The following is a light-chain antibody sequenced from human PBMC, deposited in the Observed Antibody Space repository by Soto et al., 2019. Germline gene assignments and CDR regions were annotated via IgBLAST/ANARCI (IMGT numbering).Light chain of an antibody. J-gene: IGLJ2*01. Sequence: QSVLTQPPSVSGAPGQRVTISCTGSNSNIGAGYDVHWYQQLPGTAPKLLIYGYNNRPSGVPDRFSGSKSGTSASLAITGLQAEDEADYYCQSYDTSLSGSGVFGGGTKLTVL. CDR2: GYN. V-gene: IGLV1-40*01. CDR3: QSYDTSLSGSGV. CDR1: NSNIGAGYD.